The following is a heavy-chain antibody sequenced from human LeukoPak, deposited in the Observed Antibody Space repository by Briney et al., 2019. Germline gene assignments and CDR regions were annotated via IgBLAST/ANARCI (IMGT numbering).Heavy chain of an antibody. CDR3: ARLIIGATRDLDY. J-gene: IGHJ4*02. Sequence: GASVKVSCKASGYRFSGYFIHWVRQAPGQGLEWMGWIKPDTGRTNYARKFQGRVTMTSDTSVSAASMELSGLRPDDTALYYCARLIIGATRDLDYWGQGTLVTVSS. CDR1: GYRFSGYF. V-gene: IGHV1-2*02. CDR2: IKPDTGRT. D-gene: IGHD5-12*01.